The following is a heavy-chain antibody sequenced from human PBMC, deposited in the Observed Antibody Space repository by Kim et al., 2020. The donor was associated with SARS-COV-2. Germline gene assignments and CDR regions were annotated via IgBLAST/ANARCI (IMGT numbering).Heavy chain of an antibody. J-gene: IGHJ4*02. CDR3: ARGTHWNDYGGPVPFGY. D-gene: IGHD4-17*01. CDR2: IWYDGSNK. V-gene: IGHV3-33*01. Sequence: GGSLRLSCAASGFTFSSYGMHWVRQAPGKGLEWVAVIWYDGSNKYYADSVKGRFTISRDNSKNTLYLQMNSLRAEDTAVYYCARGTHWNDYGGPVPFGYWGQGTLVTVSS. CDR1: GFTFSSYG.